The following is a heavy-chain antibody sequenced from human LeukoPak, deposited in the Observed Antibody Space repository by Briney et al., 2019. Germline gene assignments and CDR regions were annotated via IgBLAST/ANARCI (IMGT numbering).Heavy chain of an antibody. CDR3: ARDQGSAGTGSFDY. Sequence: PSETLSLTCTVSGCSISSSSYYWGWIRQPPGKGLEWIGSIYYSGGTYYNPSLKSRVTISVDTSKNQFSLKLSSVTAADTAVYYCARDQGSAGTGSFDYWGQGTLVTVSS. D-gene: IGHD6-13*01. CDR1: GCSISSSSYY. CDR2: IYYSGGT. J-gene: IGHJ4*02. V-gene: IGHV4-39*07.